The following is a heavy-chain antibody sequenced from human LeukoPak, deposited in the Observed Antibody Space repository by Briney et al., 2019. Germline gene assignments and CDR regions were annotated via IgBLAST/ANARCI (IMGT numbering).Heavy chain of an antibody. J-gene: IGHJ5*02. D-gene: IGHD3-22*01. Sequence: SETLSLTCTVSGGSISSGDYYWSWIRQAPGKGLEWIGYFYYSGSTYYNPSLKSRVTISVDTSKNQFSLKLSSVTAADTAVYYCARPYYYDSRIDPWGQGTLVTVSS. CDR3: ARPYYYDSRIDP. CDR2: FYYSGST. CDR1: GGSISSGDYY. V-gene: IGHV4-30-4*01.